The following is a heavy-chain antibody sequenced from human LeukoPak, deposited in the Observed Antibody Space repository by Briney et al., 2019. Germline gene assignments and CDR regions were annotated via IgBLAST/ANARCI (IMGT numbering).Heavy chain of an antibody. D-gene: IGHD6-19*01. J-gene: IGHJ6*03. CDR3: AREFYSSGYIHYYMDV. CDR1: GYTFTGYY. CDR2: INPNSGNT. V-gene: IGHV1-18*04. Sequence: ASVKVSCKASGYTFTGYYMHWVRQAPGQGLEWMGWINPNSGNTNYAQKLQGRVTMTTDTSTSTAYMELRSLRSDDTAVYYCAREFYSSGYIHYYMDVWGKGTTVTVSS.